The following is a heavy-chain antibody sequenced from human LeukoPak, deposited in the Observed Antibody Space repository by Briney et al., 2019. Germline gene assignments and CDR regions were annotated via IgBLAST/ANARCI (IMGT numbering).Heavy chain of an antibody. CDR1: GYTFTSYG. Sequence: ASVKVSCKASGYTFTSYGISWVRQAPGQGLEWMGWISAYNGNTNYAQKLQGRVTMTTDTSTSTAYMELRSLRSDDTAAYYCARTHLRYFDWLSAIEYYFDYWGQGTLVTVSS. CDR2: ISAYNGNT. D-gene: IGHD3-9*01. CDR3: ARTHLRYFDWLSAIEYYFDY. J-gene: IGHJ4*02. V-gene: IGHV1-18*01.